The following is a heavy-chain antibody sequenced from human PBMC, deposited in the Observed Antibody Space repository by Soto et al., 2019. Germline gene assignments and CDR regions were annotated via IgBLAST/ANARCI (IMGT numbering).Heavy chain of an antibody. Sequence: GGSLRLSCAASGFTFSSYAMSWVRQAPGKGLEWVSAISGSGGSTYYADSVKGRFTISRDNSKNTLYLQMNSLRAEDTAVYYCAKGFSGPIYGDFGLSFDYWGQGTLVTVSS. V-gene: IGHV3-23*01. J-gene: IGHJ4*02. CDR1: GFTFSSYA. D-gene: IGHD4-17*01. CDR2: ISGSGGST. CDR3: AKGFSGPIYGDFGLSFDY.